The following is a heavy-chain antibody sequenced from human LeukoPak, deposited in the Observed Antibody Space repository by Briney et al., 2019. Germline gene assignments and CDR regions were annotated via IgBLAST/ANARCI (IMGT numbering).Heavy chain of an antibody. CDR2: FDPEDGET. D-gene: IGHD6-19*01. CDR3: ATVVSHSSDWYGPFDC. V-gene: IGHV1-24*01. CDR1: GYTLNELS. Sequence: ASVKVSCKVSGYTLNELSMDWVRQPPGEGLEWMGGFDPEDGETIYAQKFQGRVTMTEDTSTDTAYMELSSLRSEDTAVYYCATVVSHSSDWYGPFDCWGQGTLVTVSS. J-gene: IGHJ4*02.